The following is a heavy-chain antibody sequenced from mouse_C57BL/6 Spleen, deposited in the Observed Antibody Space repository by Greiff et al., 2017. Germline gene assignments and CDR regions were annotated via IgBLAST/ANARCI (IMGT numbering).Heavy chain of an antibody. V-gene: IGHV1-69*01. CDR3: ARTGGGDYAMGY. J-gene: IGHJ4*01. Sequence: QVQLQQPGAELVMPGASVKLSCKASGYTFTSSWMHWVKQRPGQGLEWIGEIDPTDSYTTYNQKFKGKSTLTVDKSSSTAYMQLSSLTSEDSAVYYCARTGGGDYAMGYWGLGTSVTVSS. CDR2: IDPTDSYT. CDR1: GYTFTSSW.